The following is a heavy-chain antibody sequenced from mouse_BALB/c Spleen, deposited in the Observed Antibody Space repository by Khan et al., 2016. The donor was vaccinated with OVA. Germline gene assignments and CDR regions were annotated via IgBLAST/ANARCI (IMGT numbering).Heavy chain of an antibody. CDR3: ARGPYYGSSPCYFDY. D-gene: IGHD1-1*01. CDR1: RFTFSNYD. J-gene: IGHJ2*01. Sequence: EVQLQESGGGLVKPGGSLKLSCAASRFTFSNYDMSWVRQTPEKRLEWVASISSGGNTYYPDSVKGRFTISRDNARKILYLHMSSLRSEDTAMYYCARGPYYGSSPCYFDYWGQGTTLTVSS. V-gene: IGHV5-6-5*01. CDR2: ISSGGNT.